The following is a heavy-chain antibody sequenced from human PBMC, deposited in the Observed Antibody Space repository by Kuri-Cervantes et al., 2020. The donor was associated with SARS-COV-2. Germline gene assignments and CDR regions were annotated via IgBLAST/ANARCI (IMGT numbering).Heavy chain of an antibody. D-gene: IGHD6-13*01. J-gene: IGHJ4*02. V-gene: IGHV3-30-3*01. CDR3: AKDPRVIIAAAGDGY. CDR1: GFTFSSYA. CDR2: ISYDGSNK. Sequence: GGSLRLSCAASGFTFSSYAMHWVRQAPGKGLEWVAVISYDGSNKYYADSVKGRFTISRDNSKNTLYLQMNSLRAEDTAVYYSAKDPRVIIAAAGDGYWGQGTLVTVSS.